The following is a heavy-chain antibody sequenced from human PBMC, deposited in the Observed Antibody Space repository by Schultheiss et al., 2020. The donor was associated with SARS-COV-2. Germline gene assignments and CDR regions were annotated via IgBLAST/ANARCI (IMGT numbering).Heavy chain of an antibody. Sequence: SETLSLTCTVSGGSISSYYWSWIRQPPGKGLEWIGEINHSGSTNYNPSLKSRVTISVDTSKNQFSLKLSSVTAADTAVYYCARANRDFWSGYHYYYYGMDVWGQGTTVTVSS. CDR3: ARANRDFWSGYHYYYYGMDV. CDR1: GGSISSYY. D-gene: IGHD3-3*01. V-gene: IGHV4-34*09. J-gene: IGHJ6*02. CDR2: INHSGST.